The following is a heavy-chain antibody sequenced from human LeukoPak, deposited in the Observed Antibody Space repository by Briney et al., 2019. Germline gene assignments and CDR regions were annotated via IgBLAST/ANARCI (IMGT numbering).Heavy chain of an antibody. D-gene: IGHD6-19*01. V-gene: IGHV4-39*01. CDR1: GGSISSSSYY. Sequence: SETLSLTCSVSGGSISSSSYYWGWIRQPPGKGLEWVGSISYSGSTYYNPSLKSRVTISVDTSRNQFSLKLNSVTAADTAVYYCASLAVAGLSEGYWGQGTLVIVSS. J-gene: IGHJ4*02. CDR3: ASLAVAGLSEGY. CDR2: ISYSGST.